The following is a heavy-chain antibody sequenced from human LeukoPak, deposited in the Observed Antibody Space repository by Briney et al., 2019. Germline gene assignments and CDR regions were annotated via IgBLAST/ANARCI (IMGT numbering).Heavy chain of an antibody. CDR1: GFSFSTYT. Sequence: GGSLRLSCAPSGFSFSTYTVLGVRQSPGGGGEDGSGIASNGGTKYYADSVKGRFTISRDNFKNTVYLQMDSLRNEDMAVYYCAREYCTTNSCYIWGLGYWGQGTLVTVSS. J-gene: IGHJ4*02. CDR3: AREYCTTNSCYIWGLGY. V-gene: IGHV3-64*02. CDR2: IASNGGTK. D-gene: IGHD2-2*02.